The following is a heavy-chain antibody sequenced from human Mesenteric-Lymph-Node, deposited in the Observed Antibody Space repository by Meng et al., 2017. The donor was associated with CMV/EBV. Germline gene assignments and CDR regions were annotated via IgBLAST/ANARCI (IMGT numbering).Heavy chain of an antibody. V-gene: IGHV3-74*01. CDR2: INGHGGSI. CDR1: GFTFSSYW. Sequence: GESLKISCAASGFTFSSYWMHWVRQAPGKGLEWVSRINGHGGSISYADSVKGRFTVSRDNAKNTLYLQMNRLRAEDTAVYYCARDPRIHTYYDFWSGYPNWFDPWGQGTLVTVSS. J-gene: IGHJ5*02. D-gene: IGHD3-3*01. CDR3: ARDPRIHTYYDFWSGYPNWFDP.